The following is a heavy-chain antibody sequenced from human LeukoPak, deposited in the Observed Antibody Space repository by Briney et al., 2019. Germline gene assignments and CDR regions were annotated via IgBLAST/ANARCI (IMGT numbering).Heavy chain of an antibody. CDR3: ARSPYSGSYYVY. CDR2: INAGNANT. Sequence: GASVKVSCKASGYTFTTYAMHWVRQAPGQRLEWMGWINAGNANTRYSQKFQGRVTITRDTSANTAYMELSSLRSEDTAIYYRARSPYSGSYYVYWGQGTLVTVSS. J-gene: IGHJ4*02. V-gene: IGHV1-3*01. D-gene: IGHD1-26*01. CDR1: GYTFTTYA.